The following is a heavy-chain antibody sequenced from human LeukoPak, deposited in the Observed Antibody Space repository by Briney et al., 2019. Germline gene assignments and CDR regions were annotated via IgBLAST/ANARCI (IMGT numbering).Heavy chain of an antibody. CDR2: INKDGSEK. V-gene: IGHV3-7*01. J-gene: IGHJ6*03. CDR3: ARDVRGSVTSYFYHYVDV. D-gene: IGHD5-18*01. CDR1: GFTFSNFW. Sequence: GGSLRLSCAASGFTFSNFWMSWVRQAPGKGLEWVANINKDGSEKYSVDSVKGRFTISRDNAKKSLYLQMNSLRTDDTAVYYCARDVRGSVTSYFYHYVDVWGKGTTVTVSS.